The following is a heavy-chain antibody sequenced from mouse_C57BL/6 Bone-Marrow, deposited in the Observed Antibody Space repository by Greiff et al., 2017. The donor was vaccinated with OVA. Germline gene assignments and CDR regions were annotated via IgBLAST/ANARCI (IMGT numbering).Heavy chain of an antibody. CDR3: ASNFDY. Sequence: VQLQQPGAELVKPGASVKMSCKASGYTFTSYWINWVKQRPGKGLEWIGQIYPGDGDTNYNGKFKGKATLTADKSSSTAYMQLSSLTSEDSAVYFCASNFDYWGQGTTLTVSS. CDR2: IYPGDGDT. J-gene: IGHJ2*01. V-gene: IGHV1-80*01. CDR1: GYTFTSYW.